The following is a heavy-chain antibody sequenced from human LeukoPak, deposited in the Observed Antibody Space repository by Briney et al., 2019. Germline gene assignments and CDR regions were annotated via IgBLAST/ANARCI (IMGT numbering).Heavy chain of an antibody. V-gene: IGHV4-4*07. CDR3: ARDISSGWYAPMDDAFDI. D-gene: IGHD6-19*01. CDR1: GGSISSCY. CDR2: IYTSGST. J-gene: IGHJ3*02. Sequence: SETLSLTCTVSGGSISSCYWSWIRQPAGKGLEWIGRIYTSGSTNYNPSLKSRVTMSVGTSKNQFSLKLSSVTAADTAVYYCARDISSGWYAPMDDAFDIWGQGTMVTVSS.